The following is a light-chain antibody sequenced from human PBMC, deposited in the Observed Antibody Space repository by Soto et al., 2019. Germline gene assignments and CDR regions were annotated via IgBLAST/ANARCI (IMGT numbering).Light chain of an antibody. J-gene: IGKJ3*01. CDR1: QSVISN. CDR2: GAS. CDR3: QQYNAWPFT. Sequence: IVMTQPPVTLSVSPGGRATLSCRASQSVISNLAWYQHKPGQAPRLLIYGASIRATGIPARFSGSGSGTEFTLTISSLQSEDFAIYFCQQYNAWPFTFGPGTKVDIK. V-gene: IGKV3D-15*01.